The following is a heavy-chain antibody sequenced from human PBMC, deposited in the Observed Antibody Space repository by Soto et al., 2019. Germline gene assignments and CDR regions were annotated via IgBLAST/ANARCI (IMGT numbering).Heavy chain of an antibody. Sequence: QVQLVQSGAEVKKPGASVKVSCKASGYTFTSYGISWVRQAPGQGLEWMGWISAYNGNTNYAQKIKGRVTMPTDTSTSTADVELRSLRSDDTAVYYCARDGVDTATGYYYGLDVWGHGTTVTVSS. D-gene: IGHD5-18*01. CDR3: ARDGVDTATGYYYGLDV. CDR1: GYTFTSYG. V-gene: IGHV1-18*01. CDR2: ISAYNGNT. J-gene: IGHJ6*02.